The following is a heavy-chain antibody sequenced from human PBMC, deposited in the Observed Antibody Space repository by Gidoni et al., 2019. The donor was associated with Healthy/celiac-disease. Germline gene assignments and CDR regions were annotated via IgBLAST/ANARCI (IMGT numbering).Heavy chain of an antibody. CDR1: GFTFSSYP. D-gene: IGHD3-22*01. CDR3: AKEQKNYYDSSGYYGPPFDY. CDR2: ISGSGSST. J-gene: IGHJ4*02. V-gene: IGHV3-23*01. Sequence: EVQLLESGGGLVQPGGSLSLSCAASGFTFSSYPLSWVRQAPGKGLEWVSAISGSGSSTYYADSVKGRFTISRDNSKNTLYLQMNSLRAEDTAVYYCAKEQKNYYDSSGYYGPPFDYWGQGTLVTVSS.